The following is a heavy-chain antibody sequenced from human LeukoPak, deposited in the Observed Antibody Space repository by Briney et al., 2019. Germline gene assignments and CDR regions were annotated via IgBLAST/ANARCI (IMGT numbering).Heavy chain of an antibody. Sequence: GGSLRLSCAASGFTFSDYYMSWIRQAPGKGLEWVSYISSSGSTIYYADSVKGRFTISRDNAKNSLYLQMNSLRAEDTAVYYCASTTRGGTYYYYMDVWGKGTTVTISS. CDR1: GFTFSDYY. J-gene: IGHJ6*03. CDR3: ASTTRGGTYYYYMDV. D-gene: IGHD1-1*01. V-gene: IGHV3-11*01. CDR2: ISSSGSTI.